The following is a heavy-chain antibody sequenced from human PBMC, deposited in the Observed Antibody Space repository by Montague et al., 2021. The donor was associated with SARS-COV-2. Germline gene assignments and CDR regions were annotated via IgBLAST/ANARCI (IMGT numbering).Heavy chain of an antibody. Sequence: CAISGDSVSRNRAAWNWIRQSPSRVLEWLGRTYYRSKWYNDYAVSVKSRITINPDASKIQISLQLNSVTPEDTAVYYCARTSASSDYWGQGTLVTVSS. V-gene: IGHV6-1*01. D-gene: IGHD1-26*01. J-gene: IGHJ4*02. CDR2: TYYRSKWYN. CDR1: GDSVSRNRAA. CDR3: ARTSASSDY.